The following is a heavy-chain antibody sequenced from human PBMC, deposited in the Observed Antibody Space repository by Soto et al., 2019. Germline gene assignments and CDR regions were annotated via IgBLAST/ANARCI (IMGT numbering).Heavy chain of an antibody. D-gene: IGHD3-22*01. V-gene: IGHV5-10-1*01. Sequence: GECLKISCKGSGYSFTSYWISWVRQMPGKGLEWMGRIDPSDSYTNYSPSFQGHVTISADKSISTAYLQWSSLKASDTAMYYCAADYYYDSSGPAGDYWGQGTLVTVSS. CDR2: IDPSDSYT. J-gene: IGHJ4*02. CDR3: AADYYYDSSGPAGDY. CDR1: GYSFTSYW.